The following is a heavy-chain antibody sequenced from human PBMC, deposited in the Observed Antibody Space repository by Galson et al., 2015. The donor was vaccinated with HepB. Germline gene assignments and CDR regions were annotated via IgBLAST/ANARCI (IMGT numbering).Heavy chain of an antibody. CDR3: ARDSYCGGDCYFDY. CDR1: GFTFDDYG. CDR2: INWNGGST. Sequence: SLRLSCAASGFTFDDYGMSWVRQAPGKGLEWVSGINWNGGSTGYADSVKGRFTISRDNAKNSLYLQMNSLRAEDTALYYCARDSYCGGDCYFDYWGQGTLVTVSS. J-gene: IGHJ4*02. D-gene: IGHD2-21*02. V-gene: IGHV3-20*04.